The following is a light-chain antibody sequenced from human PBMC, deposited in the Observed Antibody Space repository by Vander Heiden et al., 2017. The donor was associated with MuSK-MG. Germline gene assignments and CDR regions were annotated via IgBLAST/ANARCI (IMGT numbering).Light chain of an antibody. V-gene: IGKV1-39*01. Sequence: DILLTQFPGYLSASVRDRVTITFRSCQSIINYLNWYQHEPGGAHKLLIYGATGLHDGVPSKFSGSRSGTEFTLTISSMEPEDFGAYYWRQSQSRPLTFGERTRLEIK. CDR2: GAT. J-gene: IGKJ5*01. CDR3: RQSQSRPLT. CDR1: QSIINY.